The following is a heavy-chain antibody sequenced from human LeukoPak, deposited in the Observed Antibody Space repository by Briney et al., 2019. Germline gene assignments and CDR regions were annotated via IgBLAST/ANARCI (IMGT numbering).Heavy chain of an antibody. V-gene: IGHV3-23*01. CDR3: AKDQVVRGVTGWFDP. D-gene: IGHD3-10*01. CDR2: IRGSGGST. J-gene: IGHJ5*02. Sequence: GGSLRLSCAASGFTFSSYAMSWVRQAPGKGLEWVSGIRGSGGSTYYADSVKGRFTISRDNSKNTLYLQMNSLRAEDTAVYYCAKDQVVRGVTGWFDPWGQGTLVTVSS. CDR1: GFTFSSYA.